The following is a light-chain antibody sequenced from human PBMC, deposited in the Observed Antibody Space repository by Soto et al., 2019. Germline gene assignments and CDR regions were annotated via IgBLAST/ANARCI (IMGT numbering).Light chain of an antibody. CDR1: QSVSIK. Sequence: IVMTHSPATLSVSPWERATLSFRASQSVSIKLAWYQQKPGQAPRLLIYGASSRATGIPDRFSGSGSGTDFTLTISRLEPEDFAVYYCQQYGSSSWKFGQGTKVDIK. CDR2: GAS. CDR3: QQYGSSSWK. V-gene: IGKV3-20*01. J-gene: IGKJ1*01.